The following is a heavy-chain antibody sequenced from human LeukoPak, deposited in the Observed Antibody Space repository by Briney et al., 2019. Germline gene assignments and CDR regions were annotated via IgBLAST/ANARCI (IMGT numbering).Heavy chain of an antibody. CDR1: GYSFTSYW. J-gene: IGHJ4*02. V-gene: IGHV5-51*01. Sequence: GESLKISCKGSGYSFTSYWIGWVRQMPGKGLEWMGIIYPGDSDTRYSPSFQGQVTISADKSISTAYLQWSSLKASDTAMYYCARSPNSAYSSSWYGFDYWGQGTLVTVSS. CDR3: ARSPNSAYSSSWYGFDY. CDR2: IYPGDSDT. D-gene: IGHD6-13*01.